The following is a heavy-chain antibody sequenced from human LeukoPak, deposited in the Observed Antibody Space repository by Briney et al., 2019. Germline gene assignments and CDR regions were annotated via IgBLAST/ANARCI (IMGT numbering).Heavy chain of an antibody. CDR1: GFTLSNYG. CDR3: AKDAQRGFDYSNSLEY. D-gene: IGHD4-11*01. V-gene: IGHV3-33*06. CDR2: RWNDGTNR. Sequence: PGKSLRLSCAAYGFTLSNYGMNWVRQGPGEGLEGEGVRWNDGTNRYYRDSVKGRFTISRDDSKNTVYLQMNGLRAGDTAVYYCAKDAQRGFDYSNSLEYWGQGTLVTVSS. J-gene: IGHJ4*02.